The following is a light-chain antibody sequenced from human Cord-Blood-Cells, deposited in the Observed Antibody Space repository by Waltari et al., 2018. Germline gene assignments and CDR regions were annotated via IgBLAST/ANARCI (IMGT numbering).Light chain of an antibody. CDR1: SSDVGGYNY. CDR3: CSYAGSYTYV. V-gene: IGLV2-11*01. CDR2: DVS. J-gene: IGLJ1*01. Sequence: QSALTQPRSVSGSPGQSVTISCTGTSSDVGGYNYVSWYQQHPGKAPKLMIYDVSQRPSGVPDRFSGSRSGNTASLTISWLQAEDEADYYCCSYAGSYTYVFGTGTKVTVL.